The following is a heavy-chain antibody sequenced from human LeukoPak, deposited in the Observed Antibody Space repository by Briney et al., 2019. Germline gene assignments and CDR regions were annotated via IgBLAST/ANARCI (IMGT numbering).Heavy chain of an antibody. CDR2: IIPILGIA. Sequence: SVKVSCKASGGTFSSYAISWVRQAPGQGLEWMGRIIPILGIANYAQKFQGRVTITADKSTSTAYMELSSLRSEDTAVYYCARITVVTPGGFDYWGQEPWSPSPQ. V-gene: IGHV1-69*04. CDR1: GGTFSSYA. CDR3: ARITVVTPGGFDY. J-gene: IGHJ4*01. D-gene: IGHD4-23*01.